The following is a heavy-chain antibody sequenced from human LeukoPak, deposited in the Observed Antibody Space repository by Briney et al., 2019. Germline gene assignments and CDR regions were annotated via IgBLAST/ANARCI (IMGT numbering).Heavy chain of an antibody. Sequence: SETPSLTCTVSGGSISEYHWTWIRQPPGKGPEWIGHIYYSGRTNYNPSLNSRVTISVDTSRNQFSLMLNSVTAADTAVYYCARQPRRDGYSIVDYWGQGTLVTVSS. D-gene: IGHD5-24*01. V-gene: IGHV4-59*08. CDR3: ARQPRRDGYSIVDY. CDR1: GGSISEYH. J-gene: IGHJ4*02. CDR2: IYYSGRT.